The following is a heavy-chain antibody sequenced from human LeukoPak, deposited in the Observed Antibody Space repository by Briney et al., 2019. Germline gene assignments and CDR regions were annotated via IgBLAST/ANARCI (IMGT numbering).Heavy chain of an antibody. D-gene: IGHD4-23*01. CDR3: ARDKGDYGGNLDAFDI. Sequence: GGSLRLSCAASGFTFSSYSMNWVRQAPGKGLEWVSFISTSSSYIYYVDSVKGRFTISRDNAKNSLYLQMNSLRAEDTAVYYCARDKGDYGGNLDAFDIWGQGTMVTVSS. V-gene: IGHV3-21*01. J-gene: IGHJ3*02. CDR2: ISTSSSYI. CDR1: GFTFSSYS.